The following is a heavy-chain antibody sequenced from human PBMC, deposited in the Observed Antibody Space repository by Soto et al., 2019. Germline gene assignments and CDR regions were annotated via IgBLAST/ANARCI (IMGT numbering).Heavy chain of an antibody. V-gene: IGHV1-8*01. D-gene: IGHD6-13*01. CDR2: MNPNSGNT. CDR1: GYTFTSYD. J-gene: IGHJ5*02. Sequence: ASVKVSCKASGYTFTSYDINWVRQATGQGLEWMGWMNPNSGNTGYAQKFQGRVTMTRNTSISTAYMELSSLRSDDTAVYYCARGQSSWYGNWFDPWGQGTLVTVSS. CDR3: ARGQSSWYGNWFDP.